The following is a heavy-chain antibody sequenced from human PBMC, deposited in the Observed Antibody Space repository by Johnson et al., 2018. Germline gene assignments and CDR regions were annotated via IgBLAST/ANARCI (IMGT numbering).Heavy chain of an antibody. J-gene: IGHJ3*02. D-gene: IGHD3-3*01. CDR2: ISWNWGNI. Sequence: VQLVESGGGVVQPGMSLRLSCAASGFTFDDYVMHWVRQTPGKGLEWVSGISWNWGNIGYADSVKGRFTISRDNAEISLHLQMKSRRGEDTGLYYCAKGGDKWAYEDFSDIWGQGTMVGVSS. CDR1: GFTFDDYV. CDR3: AKGGDKWAYEDFSDI. V-gene: IGHV3-9*01.